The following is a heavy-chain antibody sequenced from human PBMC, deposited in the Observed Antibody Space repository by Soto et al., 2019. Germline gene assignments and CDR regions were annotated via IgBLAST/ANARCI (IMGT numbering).Heavy chain of an antibody. V-gene: IGHV3-30*04. J-gene: IGHJ4*02. CDR2: ISFDGSRK. D-gene: IGHD3-22*01. Sequence: QVQLVESGGDVVQPGRSLRISCTASGFIFTNYAMHWVRQAPGKGLECVAVISFDGSRKFYADFVKGRLTIPRDNSKNTVYLQMNSLRAEDTAIYYCARDSYDTSGYYFAYWGQGTLVTVSS. CDR3: ARDSYDTSGYYFAY. CDR1: GFIFTNYA.